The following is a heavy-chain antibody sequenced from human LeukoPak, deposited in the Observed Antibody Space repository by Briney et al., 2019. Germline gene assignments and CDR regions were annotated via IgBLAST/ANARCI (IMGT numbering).Heavy chain of an antibody. D-gene: IGHD1-14*01. Sequence: SETLSLTCTVSGGSISSHYWGWIRQPPGKGLEWIGYIYYSGSTNYNPSLKSRVTISVDTSKNQFSLKLSSVTAADTAVYYCARNLPGPRAFDIWGQGTMVTVSS. CDR2: IYYSGST. CDR3: ARNLPGPRAFDI. J-gene: IGHJ3*02. V-gene: IGHV4-59*11. CDR1: GGSISSHY.